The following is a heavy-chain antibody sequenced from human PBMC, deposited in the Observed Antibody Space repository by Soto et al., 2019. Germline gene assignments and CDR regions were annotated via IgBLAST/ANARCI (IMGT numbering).Heavy chain of an antibody. CDR1: GGTFTSYT. CDR2: IIPTLGMS. V-gene: IGHV1-69*02. CDR3: ARAYGSGSRPFGS. J-gene: IGHJ4*02. Sequence: QVHLLQSGAEMKKPGSSVKVSCTAFGGTFTSYTFNWVRQAPGQRLEWMGRIIPTLGMSSSAHNFQGRCTMTAGKSTNTSYMVLSSLTSGVTAIYYCARAYGSGSRPFGSWGQGTLVTVSS. D-gene: IGHD3-10*01.